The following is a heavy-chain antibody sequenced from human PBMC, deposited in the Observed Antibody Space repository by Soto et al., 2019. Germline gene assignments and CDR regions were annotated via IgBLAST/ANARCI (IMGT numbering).Heavy chain of an antibody. J-gene: IGHJ6*03. CDR1: GYTFTSYG. V-gene: IGHV1-18*01. Sequence: ASVKVSCKASGYTFTSYGISWVRQAPGQGLEWMGWISAYNGNTNYAQKLQGRVTMTTDTSTSTAYMELRSLRSDDTAVYYCGRVELRFLEWYGYYYYYMDVWGKGTTVTVSS. CDR3: GRVELRFLEWYGYYYYYMDV. D-gene: IGHD3-3*01. CDR2: ISAYNGNT.